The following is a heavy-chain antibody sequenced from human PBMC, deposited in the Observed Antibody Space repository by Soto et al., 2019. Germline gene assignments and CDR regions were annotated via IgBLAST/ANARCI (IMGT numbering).Heavy chain of an antibody. CDR3: GRHYRSTQGGYDSYCYLGG. D-gene: IGHD6-13*01. Sequence: PSETLSLTCTVSGGSISSSSYYWGWIRQPPGKGLEWIGSIYYSGSTYYNPSLKSRVTISVDTSKNQFSLKLSSVTAADTAVYYCGRHYRSTQGGYDSYCYLGGWGKGTRFTVSS. V-gene: IGHV4-39*01. CDR1: GGSISSSSYY. J-gene: IGHJ6*03. CDR2: IYYSGST.